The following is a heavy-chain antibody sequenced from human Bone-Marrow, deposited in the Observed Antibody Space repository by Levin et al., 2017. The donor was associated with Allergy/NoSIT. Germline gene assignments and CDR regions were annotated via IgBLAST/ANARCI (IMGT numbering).Heavy chain of an antibody. CDR2: IYPGDSDT. D-gene: IGHD7-27*01. CDR3: ARPPYLGDSFDY. V-gene: IGHV5-51*01. Sequence: PGESLKISCKGSGYSFAIYWIGWVRQMPGKGLEWMGIIYPGDSDTRYSPSFQGQVTISADNSIAYLQWSSLKASDTAIYYCARPPYLGDSFDYWGQGTLVTVSS. J-gene: IGHJ4*02. CDR1: GYSFAIYW.